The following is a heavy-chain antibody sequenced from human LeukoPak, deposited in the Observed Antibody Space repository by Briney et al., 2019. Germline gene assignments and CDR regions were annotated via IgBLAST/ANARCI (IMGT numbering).Heavy chain of an antibody. V-gene: IGHV3-21*01. D-gene: IGHD1-26*01. J-gene: IGHJ5*02. Sequence: GSLRLSCAASGFTFSSYVISMIRQAPGRGLEWVSSISSSGTYIYYADSVKGRFTISRDNAKKSLSLQMNSLRAEDTAVYYCARDFRYIEGYHILCDPWGQGTLVTVSS. CDR1: GFTFSSYV. CDR2: ISSSGTYI. CDR3: ARDFRYIEGYHILCDP.